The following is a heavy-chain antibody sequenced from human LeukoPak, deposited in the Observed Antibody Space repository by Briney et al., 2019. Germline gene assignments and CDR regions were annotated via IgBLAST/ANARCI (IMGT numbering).Heavy chain of an antibody. CDR2: IYSGGST. D-gene: IGHD3-10*01. CDR3: AILGVDSGSYYNRY. Sequence: PGGSLRLSCAASGFTVSSNYMSWVRQAPGKGLEWVSVIYSGGSTYDADSVKGRFTISRDNSKNTLYLQMNSLRAEDTAVYYCAILGVDSGSYYNRYWGQGTLVTVSS. V-gene: IGHV3-66*02. J-gene: IGHJ4*02. CDR1: GFTVSSNY.